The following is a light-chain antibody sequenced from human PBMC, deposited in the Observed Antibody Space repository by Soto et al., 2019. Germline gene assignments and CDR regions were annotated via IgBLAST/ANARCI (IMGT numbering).Light chain of an antibody. CDR3: MQATHFPRT. V-gene: IGKV2-24*01. Sequence: DIVMTQTPLSSPVTLGQPASISCRSSQSLEHSNGNTYLSWLQLRPGQPPRLLIYEVSNRFPGVPDRFRGSGAGTDFTLKISRVEAEDVGVYYCMQATHFPRTFGQGTKVEIK. CDR1: QSLEHSNGNTY. CDR2: EVS. J-gene: IGKJ1*01.